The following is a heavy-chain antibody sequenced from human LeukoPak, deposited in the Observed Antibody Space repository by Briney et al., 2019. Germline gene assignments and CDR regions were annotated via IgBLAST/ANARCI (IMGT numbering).Heavy chain of an antibody. CDR3: TRPSPGYSYGQA. Sequence: GGSLRLSCAVSGFTFSGSAMHWVRQASGKGLEWVGRIRSKANSYATAYAASVKGRFTISRDDSKNTAYLQMNSLKTEDTAVYYCTRPSPGYSYGQAWGQGTLVTVSS. V-gene: IGHV3-73*01. CDR2: IRSKANSYAT. J-gene: IGHJ5*02. D-gene: IGHD5-18*01. CDR1: GFTFSGSA.